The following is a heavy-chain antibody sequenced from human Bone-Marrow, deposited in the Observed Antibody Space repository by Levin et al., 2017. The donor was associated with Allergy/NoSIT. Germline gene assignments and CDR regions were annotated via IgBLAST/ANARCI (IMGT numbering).Heavy chain of an antibody. CDR2: ISGSGDGT. CDR3: AKSHRYSGYAGLDY. CDR1: GFPFSSYA. D-gene: IGHD5-12*01. V-gene: IGHV3-23*01. Sequence: GGSLRLSCAASGFPFSSYAMTWVRQAPGKGLEWVSSISGSGDGTYYADSVKGRITISRDNSKNIVYLQMHRLRVEDTTVYYCAKSHRYSGYAGLDYWGQGTLVTASS. J-gene: IGHJ4*02.